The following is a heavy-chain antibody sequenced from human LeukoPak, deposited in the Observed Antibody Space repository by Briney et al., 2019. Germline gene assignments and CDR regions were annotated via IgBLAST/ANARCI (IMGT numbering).Heavy chain of an antibody. Sequence: GGSLRLSCAASGFTFSSYEMNWVRQAPGKGLEWVSYISSSGSTIYYAVSVKGRFTITRDNAKNLLYLQMNSLRAEDTAVYYCAELGITMIGGVWGKGTTVTISS. D-gene: IGHD3-10*02. CDR3: AELGITMIGGV. J-gene: IGHJ6*04. CDR2: ISSSGSTI. V-gene: IGHV3-48*03. CDR1: GFTFSSYE.